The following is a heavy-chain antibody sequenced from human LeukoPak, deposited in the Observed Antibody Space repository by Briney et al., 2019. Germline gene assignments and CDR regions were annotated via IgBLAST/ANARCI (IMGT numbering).Heavy chain of an antibody. CDR1: GFTFSSDG. J-gene: IGHJ4*02. D-gene: IGHD3-10*01. CDR3: AKGRGPGSFSELDS. CDR2: VTGNGGAT. V-gene: IGHV3-23*01. Sequence: QTGGSLRLSCAASGFTFSSDGMSWVRQAPGKGLEWVSGVTGNGGATFYADSVKGRFTISRDNSKNAVHLQMNNLRVEDTALYYCAKGRGPGSFSELDSWGQGTLVTVSS.